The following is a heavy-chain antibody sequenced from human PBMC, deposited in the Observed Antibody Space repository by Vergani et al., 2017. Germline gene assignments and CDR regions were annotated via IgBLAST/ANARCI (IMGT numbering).Heavy chain of an antibody. D-gene: IGHD6-6*01. V-gene: IGHV4-39*07. J-gene: IGHJ4*02. CDR3: ARDNGYSSSSLAY. CDR2: IYYSGST. Sequence: QVQLQESGPGLVKPSETLSLTCTVSGGSISSSSYYWGWIRQPPGKGLEWIGSIYYSGSTNYNPSLKSRVTISVDTSKNQFSLKLSSVTAADTAVYYCARDNGYSSSSLAYWGQGTLVTVSS. CDR1: GGSISSSSYY.